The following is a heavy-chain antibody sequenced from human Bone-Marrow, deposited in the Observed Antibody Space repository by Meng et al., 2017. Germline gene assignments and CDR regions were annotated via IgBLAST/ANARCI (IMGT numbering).Heavy chain of an antibody. D-gene: IGHD6-6*01. CDR3: ARAIATRPDVFDY. CDR2: ISYSGST. Sequence: QVQLQHPGPGLVKPSGTRSLTATVLSASINRYFLSWIRQPPGKGPEWIGYISYSGSTNYNPSLKSRVTISVDTSKNQFSLKLSSVTAADTAVYYCARAIATRPDVFDYWGQGTLVTVSS. CDR1: SASINRYF. J-gene: IGHJ4*02. V-gene: IGHV4-59*01.